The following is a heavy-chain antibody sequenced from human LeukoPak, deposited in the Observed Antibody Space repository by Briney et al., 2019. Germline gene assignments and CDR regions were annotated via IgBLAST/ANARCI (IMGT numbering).Heavy chain of an antibody. CDR2: INSDGSST. CDR1: GFTFSSYW. J-gene: IGHJ5*02. CDR3: ARDPVVGAMNAHFHWFDP. Sequence: GGSLRLSCAASGFTFSSYWMHWVRQAPGKGLVWVSRINSDGSSTSYADSVKGRFTISRDNAKNTLYLQMNSLRAEDTAVYYCARDPVVGAMNAHFHWFDPWGQETLVTVSS. V-gene: IGHV3-74*01. D-gene: IGHD1-26*01.